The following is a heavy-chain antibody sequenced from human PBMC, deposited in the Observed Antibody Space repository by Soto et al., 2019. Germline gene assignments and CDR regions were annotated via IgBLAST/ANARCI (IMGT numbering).Heavy chain of an antibody. CDR2: INHSGST. CDR1: GGSFSGYY. CDR3: ARDYGDFQD. V-gene: IGHV4-34*01. J-gene: IGHJ1*01. Sequence: QVQLQQWGAGLLKPSETLSLTCAVYGGSFSGYYWSWIRQPPGKGLEWIGEINHSGSTNYNPSLKIRVPISVETSKNPFSLKLSSVTAADTAVYYCARDYGDFQDWGQGTLVTVSS. D-gene: IGHD4-17*01.